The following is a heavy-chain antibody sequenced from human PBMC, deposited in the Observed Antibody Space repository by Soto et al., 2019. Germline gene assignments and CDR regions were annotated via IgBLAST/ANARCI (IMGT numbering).Heavy chain of an antibody. Sequence: AETLALTCTVSGGSVSSGGYYWSWIRQHPGKGLEWIGYVFYSGSTKYKPSLKSRVTISLDTSKNQFSLKVSSAAAADTAVYYCARHSNRNYGLYFFDYWGLGALVTVSS. CDR3: ARHSNRNYGLYFFDY. J-gene: IGHJ4*02. D-gene: IGHD4-4*01. CDR1: GGSVSSGGYY. V-gene: IGHV4-61*08. CDR2: VFYSGST.